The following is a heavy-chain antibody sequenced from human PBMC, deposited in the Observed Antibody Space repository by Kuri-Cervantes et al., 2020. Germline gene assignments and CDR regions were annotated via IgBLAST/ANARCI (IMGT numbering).Heavy chain of an antibody. J-gene: IGHJ4*02. CDR1: GFTVSSNY. D-gene: IGHD2-8*02. CDR2: LYSGGKT. Sequence: GESLKISCAASGFTVSSNYMNWVRQAPGKGLEWVSVLYSGGKTYYADSVKGRFTISRDNSKNTQFLQMTSLRVEDTAVYYCAKDYGYCTGGSCYLTTPYYFDSWGQGTLVTVSS. CDR3: AKDYGYCTGGSCYLTTPYYFDS. V-gene: IGHV3-53*01.